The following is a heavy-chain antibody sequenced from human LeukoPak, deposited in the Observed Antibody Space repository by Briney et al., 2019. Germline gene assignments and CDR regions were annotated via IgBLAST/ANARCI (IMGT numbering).Heavy chain of an antibody. CDR2: IYSGGST. CDR3: ARDPEFSSGWLDY. Sequence: PGGSLRLSCAASGFTVSSNYMSWVRQAPGKGLEWVSVIYSGGSTYYADSVKGRFTISRDNSKNTLYLQMNSLRAEDTAVYYCARDPEFSSGWLDYWGQGTLVTVSS. CDR1: GFTVSSNY. J-gene: IGHJ4*02. D-gene: IGHD6-19*01. V-gene: IGHV3-66*01.